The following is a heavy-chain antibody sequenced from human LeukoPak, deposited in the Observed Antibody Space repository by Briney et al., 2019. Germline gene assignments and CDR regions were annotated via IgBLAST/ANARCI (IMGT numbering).Heavy chain of an antibody. CDR1: GFTFDDYG. CDR3: ARDQSAGYSSNDFDY. D-gene: IGHD6-13*01. J-gene: IGHJ4*02. Sequence: PGGSLGLSCAASGFTFDDYGMSWVRQAPGKGLEWVSGINWNGGSTGYADSVKGRFTISRGNAKNSLYLQMNSLRAEDTALYYCARDQSAGYSSNDFDYWGQGTLVTVSS. CDR2: INWNGGST. V-gene: IGHV3-20*04.